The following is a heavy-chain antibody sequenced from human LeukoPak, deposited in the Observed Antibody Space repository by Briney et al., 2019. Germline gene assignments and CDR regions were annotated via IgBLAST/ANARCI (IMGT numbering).Heavy chain of an antibody. J-gene: IGHJ4*02. Sequence: GGSLRLSCAPSGFTFSSYGMHWVRQAPGKGLEWVALIWYDGSNKYYADSVKGRFTISRDNSKNTLYLQMNSLRAKDTAVYYCARELGTSGYYPFDYWGQGTLVTVS. CDR2: IWYDGSNK. V-gene: IGHV3-33*01. CDR1: GFTFSSYG. D-gene: IGHD3-22*01. CDR3: ARELGTSGYYPFDY.